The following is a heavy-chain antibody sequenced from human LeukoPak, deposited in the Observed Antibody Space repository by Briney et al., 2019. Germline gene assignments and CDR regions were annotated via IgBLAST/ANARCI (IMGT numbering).Heavy chain of an antibody. J-gene: IGHJ5*02. D-gene: IGHD3-3*01. CDR2: IYYSGST. CDR3: ARVSGGYYDFWSGYSNWFDP. V-gene: IGHV4-59*01. Sequence: KTSETLSLTCTVSCGSISSYYWSSIRQPPGKGLEWIGYIYYSGSTNYNPSLQSRVTISVDTSKNQFSLKLSSVTAADTAVYYCARVSGGYYDFWSGYSNWFDPWGQGTLVTVSS. CDR1: CGSISSYY.